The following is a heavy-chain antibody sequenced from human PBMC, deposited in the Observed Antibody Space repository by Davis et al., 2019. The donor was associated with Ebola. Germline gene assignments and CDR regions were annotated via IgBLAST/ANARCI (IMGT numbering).Heavy chain of an antibody. J-gene: IGHJ4*02. Sequence: ASVKVSCKALGYTFTGYNIHWVRQAPGQGLEWMGWINPNSGVTNYAQKFQGRVSMTRDTSISTAYMELTRLISDDTAMYFCARDSPSMGLAVAGTLGYWGQGTLVTVSS. CDR2: INPNSGVT. CDR1: GYTFTGYN. V-gene: IGHV1-2*02. D-gene: IGHD6-19*01. CDR3: ARDSPSMGLAVAGTLGY.